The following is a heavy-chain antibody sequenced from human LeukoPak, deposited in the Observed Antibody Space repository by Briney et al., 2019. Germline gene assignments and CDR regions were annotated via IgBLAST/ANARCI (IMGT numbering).Heavy chain of an antibody. J-gene: IGHJ4*02. D-gene: IGHD2-15*01. CDR2: INRSGGT. Sequence: KTSETLSLTCAFYGGSFSGYYWSWIRQPPGKGLEWIGEINRSGGTDYNPSLKSRVTISVDTSKSQFSLRLSSVTAADTAVYYCARAGRGGGMYWGQGTLLTVSS. CDR3: ARAGRGGGMY. CDR1: GGSFSGYY. V-gene: IGHV4-34*01.